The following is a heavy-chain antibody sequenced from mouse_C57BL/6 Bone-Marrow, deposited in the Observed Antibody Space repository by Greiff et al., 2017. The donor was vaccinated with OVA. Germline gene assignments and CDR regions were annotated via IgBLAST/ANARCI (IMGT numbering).Heavy chain of an antibody. Sequence: QVQLQQPGAELVMPGASVKLSCKASGYTFTSYWMHWVKQRPGQGLEWIGEIDPSDSYTNYNQKFKGKSTLTVDKSSSTAYMQLSSLTSEDSAVYYGERYGDGYYGWYFDVWGTGTTVTVSS. D-gene: IGHD2-3*01. CDR3: ERYGDGYYGWYFDV. J-gene: IGHJ1*03. CDR1: GYTFTSYW. V-gene: IGHV1-69*01. CDR2: IDPSDSYT.